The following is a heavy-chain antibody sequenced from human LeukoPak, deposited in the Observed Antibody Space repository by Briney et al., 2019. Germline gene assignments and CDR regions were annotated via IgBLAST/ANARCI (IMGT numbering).Heavy chain of an antibody. CDR1: GYSFTSYW. V-gene: IGHV5-51*03. Sequence: GESLKISCKASGYSFTSYWIGRVRQMPGKGLEWMGIIYPGDSDTRYSPSFQGQVTISADKSISTAYLQWSSLKASDTAMYYCARPFFHRRYCSGGSCYDAFDIWGQGTMVTVSS. CDR3: ARPFFHRRYCSGGSCYDAFDI. CDR2: IYPGDSDT. D-gene: IGHD2-15*01. J-gene: IGHJ3*02.